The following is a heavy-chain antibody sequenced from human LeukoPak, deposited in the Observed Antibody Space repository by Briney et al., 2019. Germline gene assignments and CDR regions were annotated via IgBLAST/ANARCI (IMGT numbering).Heavy chain of an antibody. D-gene: IGHD1-26*01. J-gene: IGHJ4*02. CDR2: ISSSSNYI. Sequence: GGSLRLSCAASGFTFSGYSMNWVRQAPGKGLEWVSSISSSSNYIYYADSLKGRFTISRDNAKNSLYLQMNSLRAEDTAVYLCARAAWELLGGFDYWGQGTLVTVSS. CDR1: GFTFSGYS. CDR3: ARAAWELLGGFDY. V-gene: IGHV3-21*01.